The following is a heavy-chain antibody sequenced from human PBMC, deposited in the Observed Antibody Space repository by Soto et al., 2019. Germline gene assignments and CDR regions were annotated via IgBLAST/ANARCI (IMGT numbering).Heavy chain of an antibody. Sequence: ASVKVSCKASGDTFANYYRHWVRQAPGQGLEWMGIINPSGGRSIYAQKFQGRVTMTRDTSTSTVYMELSSLRSEDTAVFYCARDLSGYDFWSGPKDYYSGMDVRGHGTTVTVSS. J-gene: IGHJ6*02. CDR1: GDTFANYY. CDR3: ARDLSGYDFWSGPKDYYSGMDV. V-gene: IGHV1-46*01. D-gene: IGHD3-3*01. CDR2: INPSGGRS.